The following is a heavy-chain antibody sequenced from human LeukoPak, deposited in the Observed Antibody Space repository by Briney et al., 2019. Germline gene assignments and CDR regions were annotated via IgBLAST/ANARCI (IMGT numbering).Heavy chain of an antibody. J-gene: IGHJ3*02. D-gene: IGHD3-3*01. CDR2: ISAYNGNT. CDR3: ARDLRGLYYDFWSGSTFDI. V-gene: IGHV1-18*01. CDR1: GYTFTSYG. Sequence: GASVKVSCKASGYTFTSYGISWVRQAPGQGLEWMGWISAYNGNTNYAQKLQGRVTMTTDTSTSTAYMELRSLRSDDTAVYYCARDLRGLYYDFWSGSTFDIWGQGTMVTVSS.